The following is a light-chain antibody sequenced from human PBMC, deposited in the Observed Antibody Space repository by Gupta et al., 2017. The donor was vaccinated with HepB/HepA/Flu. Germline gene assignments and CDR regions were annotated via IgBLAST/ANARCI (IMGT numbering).Light chain of an antibody. CDR1: QNIVTY. J-gene: IGKJ2*01. CDR3: QQSYSLPVT. Sequence: DIQLTQAPSSLSASVGDRVTISCRASQNIVTYLIWYQQIPGKAPNLLIYGASSLQTGVPSRFSGSGSGTDFTLTISSRQPEDFATYYCQQSYSLPVTFGQGTKLEIK. CDR2: GAS. V-gene: IGKV1-39*01.